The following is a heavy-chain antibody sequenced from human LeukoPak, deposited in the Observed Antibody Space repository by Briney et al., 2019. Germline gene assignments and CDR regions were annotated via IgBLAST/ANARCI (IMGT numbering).Heavy chain of an antibody. CDR3: ARVLYHYYDSSGYLDY. D-gene: IGHD3-22*01. J-gene: IGHJ4*02. CDR1: GGSISSYY. V-gene: IGHV4-4*07. Sequence: SETLSLTCTVSGGSISSYYWSWIRQPAGKGLEWIGRIYTSGSTTYNPSLKSRVTISVDTSKNQFSLKLSSVTAADTAVYYCARVLYHYYDSSGYLDYRGQGTLVTVSS. CDR2: IYTSGST.